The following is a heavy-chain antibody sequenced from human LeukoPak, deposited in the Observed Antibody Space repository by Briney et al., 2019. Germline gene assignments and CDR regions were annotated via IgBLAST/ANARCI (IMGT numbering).Heavy chain of an antibody. CDR2: ISSSSSYI. CDR3: ARDGIRSSWLGNWFDP. CDR1: GFTFSSYS. J-gene: IGHJ5*02. Sequence: GGSLRLSCAASGFTFSSYSMNWVRQAPGKRLEWVSSISSSSSYIYYADSVKGRFTISRDNAKNFLYLQMNSLRAEDTAFYHCARDGIRSSWLGNWFDPWGQGTLVTVSS. V-gene: IGHV3-21*04. D-gene: IGHD6-13*01.